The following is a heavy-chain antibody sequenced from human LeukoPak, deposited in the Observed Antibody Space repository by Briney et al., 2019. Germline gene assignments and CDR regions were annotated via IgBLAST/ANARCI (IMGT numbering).Heavy chain of an antibody. V-gene: IGHV1-69*05. CDR2: IIPIFGTA. J-gene: IGHJ4*02. Sequence: SVKVSCKASGGTFSSYAISWVRQAPGQGLEWMGGIIPIFGTANYAQKFQGRVTITTDESTSTAYMELSSLRSEDTAVYYCARGGYYGGSGTYGFFDYWGQGSLVTVSS. CDR1: GGTFSSYA. D-gene: IGHD3-10*01. CDR3: ARGGYYGGSGTYGFFDY.